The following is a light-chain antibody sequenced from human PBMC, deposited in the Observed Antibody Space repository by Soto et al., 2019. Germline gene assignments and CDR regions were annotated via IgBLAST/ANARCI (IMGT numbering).Light chain of an antibody. J-gene: IGKJ5*01. Sequence: EIVMTQSPATLSVSPGERATLSCRASQSLSSNFLAWYQQKPGQAPRLLIYGASRRATGVPDRFSGSGSGTDFTLTISRLESEDFAVYFCQQYGSFHTFGQGTRLEIK. CDR2: GAS. V-gene: IGKV3-20*01. CDR1: QSLSSNF. CDR3: QQYGSFHT.